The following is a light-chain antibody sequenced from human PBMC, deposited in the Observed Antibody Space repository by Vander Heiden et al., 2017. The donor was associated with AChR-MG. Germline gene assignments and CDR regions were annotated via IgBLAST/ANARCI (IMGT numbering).Light chain of an antibody. CDR3: RQDYNYPRT. CDR2: GAS. CDR1: QGIRNE. V-gene: IGKV1-6*01. Sequence: AIQMTQSPSSLSASVGDRVTITCRASQGIRNELGWYQQKPGQAPKSLIYGASTLQSGVPSRFSGSGSGTDFTLTISSLQPEDFATYYCRQDYNYPRTFGQGTKVDIK. J-gene: IGKJ1*01.